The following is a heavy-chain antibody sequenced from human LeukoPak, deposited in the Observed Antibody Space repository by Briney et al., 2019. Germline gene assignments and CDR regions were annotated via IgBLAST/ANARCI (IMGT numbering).Heavy chain of an antibody. D-gene: IGHD5-18*01. Sequence: PGGSLRLSCAASGFTVSSNYMSWVRQAPGKGLEWVSVLYSGGSTYYADSVKGRFTISRDNSKNTLFLQMNSLRAEDTALYYCARGDAAMFMDYWGQGTLVTVSS. CDR1: GFTVSSNY. CDR3: ARGDAAMFMDY. J-gene: IGHJ4*02. V-gene: IGHV3-53*01. CDR2: LYSGGST.